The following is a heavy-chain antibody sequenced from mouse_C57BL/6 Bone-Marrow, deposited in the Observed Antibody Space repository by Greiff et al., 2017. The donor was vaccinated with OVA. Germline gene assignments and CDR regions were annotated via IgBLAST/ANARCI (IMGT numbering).Heavy chain of an antibody. Sequence: EVQLQESGGDLVKPGGSLKLSCAASGFTFSSYGMSWVRQTPDKRLEWVATISSGGSYTYYPDSVKGRFTISRDNAKNTLYLQMSSLKSEDTAMYYCARRGYVDYWGQGTTLTVSS. CDR3: ARRGYVDY. J-gene: IGHJ2*01. CDR2: ISSGGSYT. V-gene: IGHV5-6*01. CDR1: GFTFSSYG.